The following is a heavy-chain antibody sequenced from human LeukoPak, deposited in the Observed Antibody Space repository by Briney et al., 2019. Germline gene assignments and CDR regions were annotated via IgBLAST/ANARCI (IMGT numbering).Heavy chain of an antibody. J-gene: IGHJ3*02. D-gene: IGHD2-2*01. CDR1: GGSISSNSYY. CDR3: ARDFRRASRYCSSTSCYRIGYFDI. V-gene: IGHV4-39*07. Sequence: SETLSLTCAVSGGSISSNSYYWGWIRQPPGKGLEWIGSIYYSGSTYYNPSLKSRVAISVDTSKNQFSLKLSSVTAADTAVYYCARDFRRASRYCSSTSCYRIGYFDIWGQGTMVTVSS. CDR2: IYYSGST.